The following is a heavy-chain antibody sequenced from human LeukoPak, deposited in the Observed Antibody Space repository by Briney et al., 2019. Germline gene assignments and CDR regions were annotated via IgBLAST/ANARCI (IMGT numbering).Heavy chain of an antibody. CDR1: GDTLTALS. V-gene: IGHV1-24*01. CDR2: FHPEDGET. D-gene: IGHD2-2*01. CDR3: TTGKIYCSTTSCSDDY. J-gene: IGHJ4*02. Sequence: GASVKVSCMVSGDTLTALSMHWVRQAPGKGLEWMGGFHPEDGETIYAQKFQGRVTMTEDTSTDRAYMELSSLRSDDTAVYYCTTGKIYCSTTSCSDDYWGQGTLVTVSS.